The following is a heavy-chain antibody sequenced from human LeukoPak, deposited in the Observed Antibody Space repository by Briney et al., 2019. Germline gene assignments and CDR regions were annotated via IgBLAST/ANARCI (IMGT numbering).Heavy chain of an antibody. CDR3: TTEDDYYDSSGPPY. V-gene: IGHV3-73*01. CDR2: IRSKANNYAT. CDR1: GFTFSGSA. D-gene: IGHD3-22*01. Sequence: GGSLRLSCAASGFTFSGSAMYWVRQASGKGLEWVGRIRSKANNYATAYAASVKGRFTISRDDSKNTVYLQMNSLKTEDTAVYYCTTEDDYYDSSGPPYWGQGTLVTVSS. J-gene: IGHJ4*02.